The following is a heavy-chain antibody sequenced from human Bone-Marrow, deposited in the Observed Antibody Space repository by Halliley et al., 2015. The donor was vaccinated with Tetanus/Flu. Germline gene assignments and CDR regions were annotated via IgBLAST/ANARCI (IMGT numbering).Heavy chain of an antibody. J-gene: IGHJ4*02. CDR3: VRDRFEYCSGGSCYGPAY. CDR2: ISESGDTA. Sequence: SLRLSCAASDYTFSIYPMNWVRQAPGKGLEWVSVISESGDTANYADSVKGRFIISRDNSKNTLYLQMNSLRAEDTAVYHCVRDRFEYCSGGSCYGPAYWGQGTLVTVSS. V-gene: IGHV3-23*01. D-gene: IGHD2-15*01. CDR1: DYTFSIYP.